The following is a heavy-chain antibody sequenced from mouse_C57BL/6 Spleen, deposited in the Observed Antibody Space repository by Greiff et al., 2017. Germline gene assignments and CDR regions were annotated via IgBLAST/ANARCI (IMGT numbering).Heavy chain of an antibody. Sequence: QVQLQQPGAELVRPGSSVKLSCKASGYTFTSYWMHWVKQRPIQGLEWIGNIDPSDSETHYNQKFKDKATLTVDKSSSTAYMQLRSLTSEASAGYYWARFYYGYGDFDYWGQGTTLTVSS. CDR3: ARFYYGYGDFDY. V-gene: IGHV1-52*01. CDR1: GYTFTSYW. CDR2: IDPSDSET. D-gene: IGHD2-2*01. J-gene: IGHJ2*01.